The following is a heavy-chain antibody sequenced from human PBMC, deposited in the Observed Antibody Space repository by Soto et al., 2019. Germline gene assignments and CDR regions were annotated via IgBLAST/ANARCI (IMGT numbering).Heavy chain of an antibody. J-gene: IGHJ6*02. CDR3: ARGAFCGGAPGCRDMDV. Sequence: QIQLVQSGGEVKKPGASVKVSCKSSGYNFISHSITWVRQAPGQGLEWMGRISAYNGNTNHAQKFQGRLTRTTDTSTSTAYMELRSLRSYDTAVYYCARGAFCGGAPGCRDMDVWGQGTTVTVSS. CDR1: GYNFISHS. D-gene: IGHD2-21*01. V-gene: IGHV1-18*01. CDR2: ISAYNGNT.